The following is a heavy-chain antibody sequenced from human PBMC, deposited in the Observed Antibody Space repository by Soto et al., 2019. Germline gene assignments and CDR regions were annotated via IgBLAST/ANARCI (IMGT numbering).Heavy chain of an antibody. J-gene: IGHJ4*02. CDR3: ARSDSSGRYARFDY. CDR1: GGTFSSYA. CDR2: IIPIFGTA. V-gene: IGHV1-69*13. Sequence: ASVKVSCKASGGTFSSYAISWARQAPGQGLEWMGGIIPIFGTANYAQKFQGRVTITADESTSTAYMELSSLRSEDTAVYYCARSDSSGRYARFDYWGQGTLVTVSS. D-gene: IGHD6-19*01.